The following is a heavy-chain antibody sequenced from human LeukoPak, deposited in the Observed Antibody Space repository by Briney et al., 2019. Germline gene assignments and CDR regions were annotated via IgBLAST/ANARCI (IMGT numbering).Heavy chain of an antibody. CDR2: ISSSGSTI. CDR1: GFTFSDYY. J-gene: IGHJ4*02. D-gene: IGHD6-13*01. V-gene: IGHV3-11*01. Sequence: GGSLRLSCAASGFTFSDYYMTWIRQAPGKGLEWVSYISSSGSTIYYADSVKGRFTISRDNAKNSLYLQMNSLRAEDTAVYYCAKDLVRYSSSPDYWGQGTLVTVSS. CDR3: AKDLVRYSSSPDY.